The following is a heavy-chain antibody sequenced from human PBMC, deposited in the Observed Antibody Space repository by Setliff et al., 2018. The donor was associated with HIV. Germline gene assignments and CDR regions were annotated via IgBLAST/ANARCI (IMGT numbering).Heavy chain of an antibody. V-gene: IGHV4-4*08. Sequence: KPSETLSLTCTVSGGSISSHYWSWIRQPPGKGLEWIGHIYTSGSTNYNPSLKSRVTMSVVTSKNQFSLKLSSVTAADTDVYYCARCYYNFWSGYPLDYMDVWGKGTTVTVSS. CDR1: GGSISSHY. J-gene: IGHJ6*03. CDR2: IYTSGST. D-gene: IGHD3-3*01. CDR3: ARCYYNFWSGYPLDYMDV.